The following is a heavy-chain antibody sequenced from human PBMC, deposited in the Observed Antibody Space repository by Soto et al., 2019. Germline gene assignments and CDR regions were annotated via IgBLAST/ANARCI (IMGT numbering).Heavy chain of an antibody. CDR3: ARDHSQTNGYRSGWYWNWFDP. Sequence: GASVDVCWEACGGGFGSCARRWVRQAPGQGLEWMGGIIPIFGTANYAQKFQGRVTITADESTSTAYMELSSLRSEDTAVYYCARDHSQTNGYRSGWYWNWFDPWGQGTLVTVSS. CDR2: IIPIFGTA. V-gene: IGHV1-69*13. D-gene: IGHD6-19*01. CDR1: GGGFGSCA. J-gene: IGHJ5*02.